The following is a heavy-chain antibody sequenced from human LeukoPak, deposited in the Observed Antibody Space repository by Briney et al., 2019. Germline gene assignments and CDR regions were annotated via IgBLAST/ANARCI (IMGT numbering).Heavy chain of an antibody. J-gene: IGHJ5*02. CDR1: GFIFDDYA. CDR3: ARAKKEYDFWSGYPHNWFDP. CDR2: ITWGRDNL. D-gene: IGHD3-3*01. V-gene: IGHV3-9*01. Sequence: SLRLSCAASGFIFDDYAMHWVRQAPGKGLEWVSGITWGRDNLAYAASVKGRFTISRDNAKNSLYLQMNSLRAEDTAVYYCARAKKEYDFWSGYPHNWFDPWGQGTLVTVSS.